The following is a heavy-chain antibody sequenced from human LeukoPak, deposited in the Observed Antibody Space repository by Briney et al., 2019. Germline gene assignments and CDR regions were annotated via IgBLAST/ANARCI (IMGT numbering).Heavy chain of an antibody. CDR2: ITTDGGST. D-gene: IGHD3-10*01. CDR1: GFTFRRYA. J-gene: IGHJ4*02. CDR3: VKTSGSGSYYNPMLDY. V-gene: IGHV3-64D*06. Sequence: GGSLRLSCSASGFTFRRYAMHWVRQAPGKGVEFLSSITTDGGSTFYADPVKGRFTISRDNSKNTLYLQMSSLRPEDTALYHCVKTSGSGSYYNPMLDYWGQGTLVTVSS.